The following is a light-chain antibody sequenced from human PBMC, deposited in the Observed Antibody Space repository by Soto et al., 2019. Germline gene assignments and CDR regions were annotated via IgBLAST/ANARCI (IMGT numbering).Light chain of an antibody. J-gene: IGKJ4*01. CDR2: GVS. V-gene: IGKV3-15*01. CDR3: QQYGSSPS. Sequence: ERIMTQSPATLSVSPGESATLSCRASQSVSSNLAWYQQKPGQAPRLLIYGVSTRATGIPARFSGSGSETRFTLTISRLEPEDFAVYYCQQYGSSPSFGGGTKVDIK. CDR1: QSVSSN.